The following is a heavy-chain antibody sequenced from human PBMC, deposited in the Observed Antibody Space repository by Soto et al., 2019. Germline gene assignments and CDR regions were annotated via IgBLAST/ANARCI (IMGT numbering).Heavy chain of an antibody. V-gene: IGHV4-59*01. CDR3: ARLGATYYYGMDV. CDR2: IYYSGST. D-gene: IGHD1-26*01. CDR1: GGSISSYY. Sequence: SETLSLTCTVSGGSISSYYWSWIRQPPGKGLEWIGYIYYSGSTNYNPSLKSRVTISVDTSKNQFSLKLGSVTAADTAVYYCARLGATYYYGMDVWGQGTTVTVSS. J-gene: IGHJ6*02.